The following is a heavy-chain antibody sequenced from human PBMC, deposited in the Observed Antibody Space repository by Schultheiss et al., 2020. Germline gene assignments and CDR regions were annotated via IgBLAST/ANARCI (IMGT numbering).Heavy chain of an antibody. CDR2: IYYSGST. CDR3: ARVKKDYSFNDY. J-gene: IGHJ4*02. D-gene: IGHD3-10*01. CDR1: GGSISSGGYY. Sequence: SETLSLTCTVSGGSISSGGYYWSWIRQPPGKGLEWIGYIYYSGSTYYNPSLKSRVTISVDTSKNQFSLKLSSMTAADTAVYYCARVKKDYSFNDYWGQGNLVTVSS. V-gene: IGHV4-30-4*08.